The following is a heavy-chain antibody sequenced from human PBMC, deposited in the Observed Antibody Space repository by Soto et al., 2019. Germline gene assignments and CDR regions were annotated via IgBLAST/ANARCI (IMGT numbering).Heavy chain of an antibody. D-gene: IGHD1-26*01. V-gene: IGHV1-69*01. CDR1: GDAFTNYI. CDR2: IIHMFGTP. CDR3: ARGRDQPPVGLYFDS. J-gene: IGHJ4*02. Sequence: QVQLVQSGAEVKKPGSSVKVSCKASGDAFTNYIFDWVRQAPGQGLEWMGGIIHMFGTPKYAQTFQDRVTISAAVSTGTAYLELTCLRFDDTAVYYCARGRDQPPVGLYFDSWGEGTRVTVSS.